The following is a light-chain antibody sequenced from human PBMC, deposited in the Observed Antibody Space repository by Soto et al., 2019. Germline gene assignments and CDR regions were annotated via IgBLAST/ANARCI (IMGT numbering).Light chain of an antibody. CDR1: ESISGW. CDR2: KAS. Sequence: IQMTQSPSTLSASVGDRVTITCRASESISGWVAWYQQKPGKAPKLLIYKASTLKSGVPSRFSGSGSGTEFTLTISSLQPDDFATYYCQHYNSYSEAFGQGTKVDIK. J-gene: IGKJ1*01. V-gene: IGKV1-5*03. CDR3: QHYNSYSEA.